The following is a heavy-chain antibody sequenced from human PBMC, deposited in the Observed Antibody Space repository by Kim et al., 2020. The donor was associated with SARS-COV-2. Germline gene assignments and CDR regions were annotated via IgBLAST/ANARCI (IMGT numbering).Heavy chain of an antibody. CDR2: IIPIFGTA. V-gene: IGHV1-69*13. J-gene: IGHJ4*02. D-gene: IGHD2-21*02. Sequence: SVKVSCKASGGTFSSYAISWVRQAPGQGLEWMGGIIPIFGTANYAQKFQGRVTITADESTSTAYMELSSLRSEDTAVYYCASSAEWFGVPTVVTAFDYWGQGTLVTVSS. CDR3: ASSAEWFGVPTVVTAFDY. CDR1: GGTFSSYA.